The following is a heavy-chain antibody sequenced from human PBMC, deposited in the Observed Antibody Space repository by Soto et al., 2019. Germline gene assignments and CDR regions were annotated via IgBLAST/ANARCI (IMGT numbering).Heavy chain of an antibody. CDR3: ARSIGVVTALDY. J-gene: IGHJ4*02. V-gene: IGHV1-3*05. Sequence: QVQLVQSGAEEKKPGPSVKVSCKASGYTFTSYAMHWVRQAPGQRLEWMGWFNAGNGNTKYSQKFQGRVTITRDTSASTAYMELSSVRSEDTAVYCCARSIGVVTALDYWGQGTLVT. CDR1: GYTFTSYA. CDR2: FNAGNGNT. D-gene: IGHD2-21*02.